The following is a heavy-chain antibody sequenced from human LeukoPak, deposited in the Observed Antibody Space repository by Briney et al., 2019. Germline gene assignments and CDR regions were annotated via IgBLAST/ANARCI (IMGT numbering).Heavy chain of an antibody. D-gene: IGHD6-13*01. CDR1: GFTFSSYG. J-gene: IGHJ5*02. Sequence: AGGSLRLSCAASGFTFSSYGMHWVRQAPGKGLEWVAVIWYDGSNKYYADSVKGRFTISRDNSKNTLYLQMNSLRAEDTAVYYCARELQEEQQLVPWFDPWGQGTLVTVSS. CDR2: IWYDGSNK. V-gene: IGHV3-33*01. CDR3: ARELQEEQQLVPWFDP.